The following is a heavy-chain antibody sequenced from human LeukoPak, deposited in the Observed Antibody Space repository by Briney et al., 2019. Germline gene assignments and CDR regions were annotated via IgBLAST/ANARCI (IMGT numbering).Heavy chain of an antibody. Sequence: ASVKVSCKASGYTFTSYGISWVRRAPGQGLEWMGWISAYNGNTNYAQMLQGRVTMTTDTSTSTAYMELRSLRSDDTAVYYCARDPRIAVAGRPHHFDYWGQGTLVTVSS. J-gene: IGHJ4*02. CDR3: ARDPRIAVAGRPHHFDY. V-gene: IGHV1-18*01. CDR2: ISAYNGNT. CDR1: GYTFTSYG. D-gene: IGHD6-19*01.